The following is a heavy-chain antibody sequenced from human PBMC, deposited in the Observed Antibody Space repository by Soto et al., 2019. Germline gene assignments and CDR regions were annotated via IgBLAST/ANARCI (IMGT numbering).Heavy chain of an antibody. Sequence: GGSLRLSCAASGFTFSSYEMNWVRQAPGKGLEWVSYISSSGSTIYYADSVKGRFTISRGNAKNSLYLQMNSLRAEDTAVYHCATQSIAAPWGQGTMVTVSS. CDR3: ATQSIAAP. J-gene: IGHJ3*01. D-gene: IGHD6-25*01. V-gene: IGHV3-48*03. CDR1: GFTFSSYE. CDR2: ISSSGSTI.